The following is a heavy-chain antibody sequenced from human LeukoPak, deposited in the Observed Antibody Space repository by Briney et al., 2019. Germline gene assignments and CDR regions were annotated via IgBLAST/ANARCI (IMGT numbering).Heavy chain of an antibody. D-gene: IGHD6-19*01. CDR1: GFTFSDTW. CDR3: AKRHSSGWYYFDY. CDR2: IRSDGSDT. J-gene: IGHJ4*02. V-gene: IGHV3-74*01. Sequence: GGSLRLSCAASGFTFSDTWMHWVRQAPGKGLVWVSRIRSDGSDTRYAESVKGRFTISRDDSKNTLYLQMNTLRAEDTAVYYCAKRHSSGWYYFDYWGQGTLVTVSS.